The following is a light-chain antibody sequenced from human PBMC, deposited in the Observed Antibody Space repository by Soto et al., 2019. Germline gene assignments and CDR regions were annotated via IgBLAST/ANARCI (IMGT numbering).Light chain of an antibody. J-gene: IGKJ3*01. CDR1: QSVRSSY. Sequence: EIVLTQSPGTLSLSPGERATLACRASQSVRSSYLAWYQQKPGQAPGLLIYGASTRATGIQDRFSGSGSGTDFSLTISRLEPEDFAVYYCQQYGSSPRFTFGPGTKVDIK. V-gene: IGKV3-20*01. CDR2: GAS. CDR3: QQYGSSPRFT.